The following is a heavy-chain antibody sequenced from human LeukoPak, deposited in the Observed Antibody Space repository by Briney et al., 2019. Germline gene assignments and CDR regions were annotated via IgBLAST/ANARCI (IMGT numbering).Heavy chain of an antibody. CDR2: INHSGST. CDR1: GGSFSGYY. CDR3: ARRGKLRYFDWLLS. J-gene: IGHJ4*02. V-gene: IGHV4-34*01. D-gene: IGHD3-9*01. Sequence: SETLSLTCAVYGGSFSGYYWSWIRQPPGKGLEWIGEINHSGSTNYNPSLKSRVTILVDTSKNQFSLKLSSVTAADTAVYYCARRGKLRYFDWLLSWGQGTLVTVSS.